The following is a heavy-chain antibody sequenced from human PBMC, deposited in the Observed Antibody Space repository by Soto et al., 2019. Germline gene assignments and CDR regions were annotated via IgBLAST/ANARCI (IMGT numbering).Heavy chain of an antibody. D-gene: IGHD3-9*01. CDR2: IYYSGST. CDR1: GGSISSYY. Sequence: PSETLSLTCTVSGGSISSYYWSWIRQPPGKGLEWIGYIYYSGSTNYNPSLKSRVTISVDTSKNQFSLKLSSVTAADTAVYYCARGTQPYYDILTGRNWFDPWGQGTLVTVSS. V-gene: IGHV4-59*01. CDR3: ARGTQPYYDILTGRNWFDP. J-gene: IGHJ5*02.